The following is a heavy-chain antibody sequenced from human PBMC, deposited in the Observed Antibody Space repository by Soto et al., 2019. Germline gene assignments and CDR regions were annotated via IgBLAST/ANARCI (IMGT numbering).Heavy chain of an antibody. J-gene: IGHJ4*02. D-gene: IGHD2-2*01. CDR1: GFTFSSYA. CDR3: AKGYCSSTSCYREGYYFDY. Sequence: GGSLRLSCAASGFTFSSYAMSWVRQAPGKGLEWVSAISGSGGSTYYADSVKGRFTISRDNSKNTLYLQMNSLRAEDTAVYYCAKGYCSSTSCYREGYYFDYWGQGTLVTVSS. CDR2: ISGSGGST. V-gene: IGHV3-23*01.